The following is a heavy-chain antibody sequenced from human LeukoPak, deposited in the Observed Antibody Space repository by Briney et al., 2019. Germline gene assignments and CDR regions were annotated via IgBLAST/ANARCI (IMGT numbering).Heavy chain of an antibody. V-gene: IGHV1-69*13. D-gene: IGHD4-23*01. J-gene: IGHJ4*02. CDR1: GGTFSSYA. Sequence: VKVSCKASGGTFSSYAISWVRQAPGQGLEWMGGIIPIFGTANYAQKFQGRVTITTDESTSTAYMELSSLRSEDTVVYYCARAPSYYGGHDYWGQGTLVTVSS. CDR3: ARAPSYYGGHDY. CDR2: IIPIFGTA.